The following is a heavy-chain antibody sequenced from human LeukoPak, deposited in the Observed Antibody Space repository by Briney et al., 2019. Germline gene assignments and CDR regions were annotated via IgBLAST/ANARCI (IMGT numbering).Heavy chain of an antibody. Sequence: PSETLSLTCAVYGGSSSGYYWSWIRQPPGKGLEWIGEINHSGSTNYNPSLKSRVTISVDTSKNQFSLKLSSETAVDTAVYYCARDHRSYYDILTGYYKYNWFDPWGQGTLVTVSS. CDR3: ARDHRSYYDILTGYYKYNWFDP. D-gene: IGHD3-9*01. CDR1: GGSSSGYY. J-gene: IGHJ5*02. CDR2: INHSGST. V-gene: IGHV4-34*01.